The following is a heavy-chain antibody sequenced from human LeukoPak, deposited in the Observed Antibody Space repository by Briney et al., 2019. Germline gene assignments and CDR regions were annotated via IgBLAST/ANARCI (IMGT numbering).Heavy chain of an antibody. J-gene: IGHJ4*02. CDR3: ARDLVDTAMANS. V-gene: IGHV1-2*02. D-gene: IGHD5-18*01. CDR1: GYTFTSYD. Sequence: ASVKVSCKASGYTFTSYDINWVRQATGQGLEWMGWINPNSGGTNYAQKFQGRVTMTRDTSISTAYMELSRLRSDDTAVYYCARDLVDTAMANSWGQGTLVTVSS. CDR2: INPNSGGT.